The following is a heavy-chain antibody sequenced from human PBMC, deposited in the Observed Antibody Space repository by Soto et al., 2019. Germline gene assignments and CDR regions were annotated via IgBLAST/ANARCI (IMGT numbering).Heavy chain of an antibody. CDR1: GYTFTIYA. D-gene: IGHD3-22*01. Sequence: VQLVQSGAEVKKPGASVKVSCKASGYTFTIYAMHWVRQAPGQRLEWMGWITAGNGNTKYSQKFQGRVTITRDTSASPAALLARSLGSEATAAYFCSRASVGVTMMACCGQGTLVTVYS. V-gene: IGHV1-3*01. J-gene: IGHJ4*02. CDR2: ITAGNGNT. CDR3: SRASVGVTMMAC.